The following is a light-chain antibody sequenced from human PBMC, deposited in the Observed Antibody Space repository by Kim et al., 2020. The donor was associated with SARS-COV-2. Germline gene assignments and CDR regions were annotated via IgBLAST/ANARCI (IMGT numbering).Light chain of an antibody. V-gene: IGLV2-14*04. Sequence: GQSITLSCTGTSSDVGAYNYVSWYQQHPGKAPKLMIYDVTKRPSGVSDRFSGSKSGNTASLTISGLQAEDEADYYCSSCTISSTYVFGTGTQLTVL. CDR1: SSDVGAYNY. CDR2: DVT. CDR3: SSCTISSTYV. J-gene: IGLJ1*01.